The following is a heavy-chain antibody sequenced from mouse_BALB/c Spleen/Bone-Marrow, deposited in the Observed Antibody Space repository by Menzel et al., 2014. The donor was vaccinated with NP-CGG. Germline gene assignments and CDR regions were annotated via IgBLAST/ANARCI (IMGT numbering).Heavy chain of an antibody. D-gene: IGHD1-1*01. CDR3: ARLGYYGAMAY. Sequence: EVQGVESGGGLVQPGGSLKLSCAASRFDFSRYWMTWVRQAPGKGLEWIGEIKPDSRTINYSPSLKKKFIISRDDAKSTLYLQMSKVRSEDTALYYCARLGYYGAMAYWGQGTSVTVSS. CDR2: IKPDSRTI. J-gene: IGHJ4*01. V-gene: IGHV4-1*02. CDR1: RFDFSRYW.